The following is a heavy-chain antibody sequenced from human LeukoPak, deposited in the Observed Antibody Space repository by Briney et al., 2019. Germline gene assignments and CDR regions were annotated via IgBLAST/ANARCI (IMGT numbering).Heavy chain of an antibody. CDR3: ARSDRSGHYFDDY. CDR2: ISTYNGNT. V-gene: IGHV1-18*01. D-gene: IGHD3-22*01. CDR1: GYTFTNYG. Sequence: GASVKVSCKASGYTFTNYGVSWVQQAPRQGLEWMGWISTYNGNTNYAQKLQGRVTMTTDTSTSTAYMELRSLRSDDTAVYYCARSDRSGHYFDDYWGQGTLVTVSS. J-gene: IGHJ4*02.